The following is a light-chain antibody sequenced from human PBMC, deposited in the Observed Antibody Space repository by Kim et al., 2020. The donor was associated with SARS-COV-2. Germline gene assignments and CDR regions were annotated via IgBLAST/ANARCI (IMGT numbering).Light chain of an antibody. CDR1: QGIVND. V-gene: IGKV1-16*01. CDR3: QQYNTFPYT. CDR2: ATS. Sequence: DIQMAQSPPSLSAYVGDRVTITCRASQGIVNDLGWFQQKPGKAPKSLIYATSSLQIGVPPRFSASASGADFTLTISSLQPEDVAVYYCQQYNTFPYTFGQGTKLEI. J-gene: IGKJ2*01.